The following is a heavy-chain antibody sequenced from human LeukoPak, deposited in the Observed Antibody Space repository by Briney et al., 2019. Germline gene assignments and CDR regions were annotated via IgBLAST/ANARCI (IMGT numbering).Heavy chain of an antibody. V-gene: IGHV4-61*02. Sequence: SQTLSLTCTVSGGSISSGSYYWSWIRQPAGKGLEWIGRIYTSGRTNYNPSLKSRATISVDTSKNQFSLKLSSVTAADTAVYYCARVSEWELLRPNYYFDYWGQGTLVTVSS. CDR2: IYTSGRT. CDR3: ARVSEWELLRPNYYFDY. D-gene: IGHD1-26*01. CDR1: GGSISSGSYY. J-gene: IGHJ4*02.